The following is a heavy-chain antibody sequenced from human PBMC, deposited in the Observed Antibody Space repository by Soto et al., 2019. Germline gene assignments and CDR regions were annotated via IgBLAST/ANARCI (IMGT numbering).Heavy chain of an antibody. CDR2: ISAYTGNT. CDR3: AREDCSTSDCYYYYGMDV. D-gene: IGHD2-2*01. CDR1: GYAFTSYG. V-gene: IGHV1-18*01. J-gene: IGHJ6*02. Sequence: GSVKVSCKASGYAFTSYGISWVRLAPGQGLEWMGWISAYTGNTIYAQDFQGRVSMTTDTATTTAYMELRSLRLDDTAVYYCAREDCSTSDCYYYYGMDVWGQGTMVTVSS.